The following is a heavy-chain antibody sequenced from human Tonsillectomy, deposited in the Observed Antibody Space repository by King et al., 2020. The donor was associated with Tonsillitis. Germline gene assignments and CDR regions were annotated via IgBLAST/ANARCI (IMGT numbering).Heavy chain of an antibody. Sequence: QLQESGPGLVKPSETLSLTCTVPGGSISSYYWNWVRQPPGKGLEWIGFISNSGSTKYNASLKSRVTISVDTSKNHFSLNLSSVTAADTAVYYCARGGSSPPIGSFDIWGQGTMVTVSS. J-gene: IGHJ3*02. CDR1: GGSISSYY. CDR3: ARGGSSPPIGSFDI. CDR2: ISNSGST. D-gene: IGHD1-26*01. V-gene: IGHV4-59*01.